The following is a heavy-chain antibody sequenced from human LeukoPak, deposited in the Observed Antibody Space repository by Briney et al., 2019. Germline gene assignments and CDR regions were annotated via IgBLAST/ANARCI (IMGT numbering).Heavy chain of an antibody. V-gene: IGHV3-7*01. CDR2: IKEDGSEK. Sequence: GSLRLSCAASGFTFNTYWMIWVRQAPGKGLEWVANIKEDGSEKYYMDSVKGRFTISRDNAKNSLYLQMSSLRVEDTAVYYCARGNFLFGPHVDFGNKNWLDPWGQGTLVTVSS. D-gene: IGHD1-14*01. CDR1: GFTFNTYW. CDR3: ARGNFLFGPHVDFGNKNWLDP. J-gene: IGHJ5*02.